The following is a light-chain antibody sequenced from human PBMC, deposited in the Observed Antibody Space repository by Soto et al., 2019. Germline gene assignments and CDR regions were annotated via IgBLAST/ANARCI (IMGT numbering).Light chain of an antibody. V-gene: IGKV3-15*01. CDR2: GAS. J-gene: IGKJ1*01. CDR1: QSVSSN. Sequence: EIVLTQSPGTLSLSAGEGATLSCRAGQSVSSNLAWYQQKPGQAPRLLIYGASTRATGIPARFSGSGSGTEFTLTISSLPSEDFEVYYCQQYNNWPPTFGQGTKVDIK. CDR3: QQYNNWPPT.